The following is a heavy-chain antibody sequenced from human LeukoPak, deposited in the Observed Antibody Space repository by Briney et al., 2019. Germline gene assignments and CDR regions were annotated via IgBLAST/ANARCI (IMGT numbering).Heavy chain of an antibody. J-gene: IGHJ5*02. Sequence: GGSLRLSCAASGFTFDDYAMHWVRQAPGKGLEWVSGISWNSGSIGYADSVKGRFTFSRDNAKNSLYLQMNSLRAEDMALYYCAKGHSSGWYGEDWFDPWGQGTRVTVSS. CDR3: AKGHSSGWYGEDWFDP. CDR2: ISWNSGSI. D-gene: IGHD6-19*01. V-gene: IGHV3-9*03. CDR1: GFTFDDYA.